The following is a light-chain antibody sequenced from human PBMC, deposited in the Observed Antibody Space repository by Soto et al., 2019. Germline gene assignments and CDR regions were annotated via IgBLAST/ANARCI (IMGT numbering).Light chain of an antibody. Sequence: DIQMTPAPSSVSASVGDRVTTTCRASQGISSCVSWDQQKTGKAHKLLIYAASSLQSGVATMFSGSGSGTDFTLTVSSLQPEDCASYYCQQADSFHLTRGGGTKVAIK. V-gene: IGKV1-12*01. CDR3: QQADSFHLT. J-gene: IGKJ4*01. CDR1: QGISSC. CDR2: AAS.